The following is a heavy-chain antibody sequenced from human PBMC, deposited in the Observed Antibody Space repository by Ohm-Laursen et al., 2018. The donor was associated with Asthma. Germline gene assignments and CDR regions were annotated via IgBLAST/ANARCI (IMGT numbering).Heavy chain of an antibody. D-gene: IGHD2-2*01. CDR2: INAGNGNT. CDR3: ASRNIVVVPAARVYYYYYYGMDV. V-gene: IGHV1-3*01. CDR1: GYTFTSYA. Sequence: ASVKVSCKASGYTFTSYAMHWVRQAPGQRLEWMGWINAGNGNTKYSQKFQGRVTITRDTSASTAYMELSSLRSEDTAVYYCASRNIVVVPAARVYYYYYYGMDVWGQGTTVTVSS. J-gene: IGHJ6*02.